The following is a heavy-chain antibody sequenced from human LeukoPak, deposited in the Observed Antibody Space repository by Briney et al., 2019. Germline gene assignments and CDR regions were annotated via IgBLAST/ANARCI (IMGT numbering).Heavy chain of an antibody. CDR2: ISHNGDRI. J-gene: IGHJ5*02. CDR3: TKDSVAAAGTAWFDP. D-gene: IGHD6-13*01. CDR1: GYTFSNYA. Sequence: GGSLRLSCAASGYTFSNYAMTWVRQAPGKRLEWGSGISHNGDRIYYADSVKGRFTISRDNSKNTLYLQMNSLRPEDTALYYCTKDSVAAAGTAWFDPWGQGTLVTVSS. V-gene: IGHV3-23*01.